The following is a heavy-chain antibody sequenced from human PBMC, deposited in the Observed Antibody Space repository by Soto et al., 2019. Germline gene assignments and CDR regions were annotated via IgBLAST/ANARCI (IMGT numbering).Heavy chain of an antibody. J-gene: IGHJ4*02. V-gene: IGHV3-7*04. CDR2: IKGDGREI. CDR3: AGGGSDSSRYWHY. CDR1: GFTFPFRNLW. Sequence: GGCLRRSCAGSGFTFPFRNLWMTWVRQAPGKGLEWVANIKGDGREISYVDSVRGRFTISRDNAKNSIFLEMSSLRVEDTAVYYCAGGGSDSSRYWHYWGQGTLVTVSS. D-gene: IGHD3-22*01.